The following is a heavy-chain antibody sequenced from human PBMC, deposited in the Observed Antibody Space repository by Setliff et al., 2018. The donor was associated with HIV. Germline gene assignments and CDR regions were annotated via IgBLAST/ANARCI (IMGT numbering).Heavy chain of an antibody. CDR2: IDYSGTT. J-gene: IGHJ6*03. Sequence: TSETLSLTCTVSGDSVSSASYYWSWIRQPTGKGLEWIGYIDYSGTTKYNPSLKSRVTISVDTSKNQFSLKLSSVTAADTAVYYCASEAWTSYRSSSGYYYYYMDVWGKGTTVTVSS. V-gene: IGHV4-61*01. D-gene: IGHD6-6*01. CDR3: ASEAWTSYRSSSGYYYYYMDV. CDR1: GDSVSSASYY.